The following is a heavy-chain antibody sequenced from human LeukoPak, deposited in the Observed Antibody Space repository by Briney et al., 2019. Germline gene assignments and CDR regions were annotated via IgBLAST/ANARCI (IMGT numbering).Heavy chain of an antibody. V-gene: IGHV4-59*01. CDR1: GGSISSYY. CDR2: IYYSGST. CDR3: ARATWLPVGLYYYDSSGYYYYFDY. Sequence: SETLSLTCTVSGGSISSYYWNWIRQPPGKGLEYIGYIYYSGSTNYNPSLKSRVTISVDTSKNQFSLKLSSVTAADTAVYYCARATWLPVGLYYYDSSGYYYYFDYWGQGTLVTVSS. J-gene: IGHJ4*02. D-gene: IGHD3-22*01.